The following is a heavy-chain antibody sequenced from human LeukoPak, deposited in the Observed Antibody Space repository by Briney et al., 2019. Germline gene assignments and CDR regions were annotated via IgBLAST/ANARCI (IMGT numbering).Heavy chain of an antibody. CDR2: ISYDGSNK. CDR1: GFTFSSYG. CDR3: ANRYRDY. V-gene: IGHV3-30*18. J-gene: IGHJ4*02. Sequence: GGSLRLSCAASGFTFSSYGTHWVRQAPGKGLEWVAVISYDGSNKYYADSVKGRFTIPRDNSKNTLYLQMNSLRAEDTAVYYCANRYRDYWGQGTLVTVSS. D-gene: IGHD1-14*01.